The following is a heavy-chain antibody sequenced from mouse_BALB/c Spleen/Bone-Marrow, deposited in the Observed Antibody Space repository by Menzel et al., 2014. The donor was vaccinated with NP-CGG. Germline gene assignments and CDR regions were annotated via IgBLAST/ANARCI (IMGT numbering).Heavy chain of an antibody. Sequence: VQRVESGAELVRPGSSVKISCKASGYAFSSYWMNWVKQRPGQGLEWIGQIYPGDGDTNYNGKFKGKATLTADKSSSTAYMQLSSLTSEDSAVYFCAREGYDYDWFAYWGQGTLVTASA. CDR2: IYPGDGDT. CDR1: GYAFSSYW. CDR3: AREGYDYDWFAY. J-gene: IGHJ3*01. D-gene: IGHD2-4*01. V-gene: IGHV1-80*01.